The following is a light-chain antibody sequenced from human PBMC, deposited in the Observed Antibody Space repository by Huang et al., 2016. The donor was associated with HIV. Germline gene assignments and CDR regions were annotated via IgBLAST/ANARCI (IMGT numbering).Light chain of an antibody. CDR3: QQYNSYPYT. CDR2: KAS. CDR1: QSISSW. V-gene: IGKV1-5*03. J-gene: IGKJ2*01. Sequence: DIQMTQSPSTLSASVGERVTIPCRASQSISSWLAWYQQKPGKAPMLLIYKASSLESGLPSRVSGSGSGTDFTLTISSLQPDDFATYFCQQYNSYPYTFGQGTKLEIK.